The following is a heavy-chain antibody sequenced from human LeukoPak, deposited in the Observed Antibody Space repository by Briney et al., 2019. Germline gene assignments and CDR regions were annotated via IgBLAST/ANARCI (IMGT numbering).Heavy chain of an antibody. Sequence: AASVKVSCKASGGTFSSYAISWVRQAPGQGLEWMGGIIPILGTANYAQKFQGRVTITADESTSTAYMELSSLRSEDTAVYYCARDPLGNYFDYWGQGTLVTVSS. V-gene: IGHV1-69*13. CDR3: ARDPLGNYFDY. J-gene: IGHJ4*02. D-gene: IGHD1-26*01. CDR1: GGTFSSYA. CDR2: IIPILGTA.